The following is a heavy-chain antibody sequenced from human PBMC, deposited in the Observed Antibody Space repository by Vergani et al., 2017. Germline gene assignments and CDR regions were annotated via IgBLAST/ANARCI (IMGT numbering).Heavy chain of an antibody. V-gene: IGHV1-18*01. D-gene: IGHD6-19*01. J-gene: IGHJ4*02. CDR2: ISAYNGNT. Sequence: QVQLVQSGAEVKKPGASVKVSCKASGYTFTSYGISWVRQAPGQGLEWMGWISAYNGNTNYAQKLQGRVTMTTDTSTSTAYMELRSLRADDTAVYYCARDLNSGWYFYYFDYWGQGTLVTVSS. CDR1: GYTFTSYG. CDR3: ARDLNSGWYFYYFDY.